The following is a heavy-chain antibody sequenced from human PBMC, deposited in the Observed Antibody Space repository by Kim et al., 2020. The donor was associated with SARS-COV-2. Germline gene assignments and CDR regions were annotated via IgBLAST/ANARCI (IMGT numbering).Heavy chain of an antibody. CDR3: ARALSWGHYNGMDV. D-gene: IGHD3-16*01. CDR1: GFTFSTYG. V-gene: IGHV3-33*01. J-gene: IGHJ6*02. CDR2: VWFDGSNN. Sequence: GGSLRLSCAASGFTFSTYGMHWVRQAPGKGLEWVAIVWFDGSNNYYADSVKGRFTISGDNSKNMLYLQMNSLRAEDTAVYYCARALSWGHYNGMDVWGQGTTVTVSS.